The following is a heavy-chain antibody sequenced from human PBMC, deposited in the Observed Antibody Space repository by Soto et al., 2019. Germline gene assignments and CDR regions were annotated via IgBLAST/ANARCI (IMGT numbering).Heavy chain of an antibody. CDR3: AKGGAIVAAGTRVYLYNALDV. V-gene: IGHV1-2*02. Sequence: QVQLVQSGTEVKRPGDSVKVSCKASGYTFTGYYVHWVRQAPGQGMEWMGWINPNSGDTYLEQRVQGRVNMNRDTSIGTVNIERRGLTSADTAEYYCAKGGAIVAAGTRVYLYNALDVWGQGTTVTVSS. D-gene: IGHD1-26*01. CDR2: INPNSGDT. J-gene: IGHJ6*02. CDR1: GYTFTGYY.